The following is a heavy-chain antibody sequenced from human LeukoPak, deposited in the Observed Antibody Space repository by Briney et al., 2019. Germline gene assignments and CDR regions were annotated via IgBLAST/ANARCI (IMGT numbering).Heavy chain of an antibody. D-gene: IGHD2-15*01. CDR1: GYSFTSYW. CDR3: ARPYCSGGSCYSGYFDY. Sequence: GESLKISCKGPGYSFTSYWIGWVRQMPGKGLEWVGIIYPGDSDTRYSPSFQGQVTISADKSISTAYLQWSSLKASDTAMYYCARPYCSGGSCYSGYFDYWGQGTLVTVSS. V-gene: IGHV5-51*01. CDR2: IYPGDSDT. J-gene: IGHJ4*02.